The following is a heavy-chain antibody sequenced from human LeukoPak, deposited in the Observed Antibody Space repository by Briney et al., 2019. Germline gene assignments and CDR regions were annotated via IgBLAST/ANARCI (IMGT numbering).Heavy chain of an antibody. V-gene: IGHV3-21*01. CDR1: GSTFSSYS. CDR2: ISSSSSYI. D-gene: IGHD6-13*01. CDR3: AREMGAAAGREYYYYYYGMDV. J-gene: IGHJ6*02. Sequence: GGSLRLSCAASGSTFSSYSMNWVRQAPGKGLEWVSSISSSSSYIYYADSVKGRFTISRDNAKNSLYLQMNSLRAEDTAVYYCAREMGAAAGREYYYYYYGMDVWGQGTTVTVSS.